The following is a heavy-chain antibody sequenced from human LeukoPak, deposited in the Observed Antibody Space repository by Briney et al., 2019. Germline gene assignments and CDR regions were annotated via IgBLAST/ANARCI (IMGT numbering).Heavy chain of an antibody. CDR1: GFTFSDYY. Sequence: GGSLRLSCAASGFTFSDYYMSWIRQAPGKGLEWVSYISSSGSTIYYADSVKGRFTISRDNAKNSLYLQMNSLRAEDTAVYYCARAPRDSSGWYEVENWFDPWGQGTLVTVSS. J-gene: IGHJ5*02. CDR2: ISSSGSTI. D-gene: IGHD6-19*01. CDR3: ARAPRDSSGWYEVENWFDP. V-gene: IGHV3-11*04.